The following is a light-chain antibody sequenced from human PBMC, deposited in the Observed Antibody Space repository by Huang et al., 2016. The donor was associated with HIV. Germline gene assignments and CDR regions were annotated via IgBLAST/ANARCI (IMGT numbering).Light chain of an antibody. CDR2: GAS. V-gene: IGKV3-15*01. CDR3: QQYADWPLT. CDR1: QTISSN. Sequence: EIVMTQSPVTLSVSPGERATLSCRASQTISSNLAWYQQKPGQAPRLLIYGASTRANGIPARCSGSGSRKEFTLTISSLQSEDFAIYYCQQYADWPLTFGGGTKVEIK. J-gene: IGKJ4*01.